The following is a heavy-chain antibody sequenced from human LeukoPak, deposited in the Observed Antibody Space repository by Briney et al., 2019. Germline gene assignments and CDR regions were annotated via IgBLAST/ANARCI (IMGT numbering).Heavy chain of an antibody. CDR3: ALGYNDIWEL. Sequence: GSLRLSCATSGFIFSSYAMSWVRQPPGKGLEWIGEINHSGSTHYTPSLKSRVTISVDTSDNKFSLKMISVTAADAAVYYCALGYNDIWELWGRGTLVTVSS. CDR1: GFIFSSYA. D-gene: IGHD5-24*01. J-gene: IGHJ4*02. CDR2: INHSGST. V-gene: IGHV4-4*02.